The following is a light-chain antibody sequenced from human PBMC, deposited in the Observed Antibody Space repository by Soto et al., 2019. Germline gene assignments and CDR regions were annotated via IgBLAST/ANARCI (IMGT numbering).Light chain of an antibody. V-gene: IGKV1-5*01. CDR3: QQYNSYPRT. CDR2: DAS. J-gene: IGKJ3*01. Sequence: DIQMTQSPSTLSASVGDRVTITCRASQSISSWLAWYQQKPGKAPKLLIYDASSLESGVPSRFSGSGSGTEFSLTISSLQPDDFATSCRQQYNSYPRTFGPGTKVDLK. CDR1: QSISSW.